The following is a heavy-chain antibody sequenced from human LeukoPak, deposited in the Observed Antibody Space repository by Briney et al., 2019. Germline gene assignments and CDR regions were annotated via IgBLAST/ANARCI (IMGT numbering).Heavy chain of an antibody. Sequence: GGSLRLSCAASGFTFSSYAMSWVRQAPGKGLEWVSAISGSGGSTYYADSVKGRFTISRDNSKNTLYLQMNSLRAEDTAVYYCAKSGWELLGVYYYYYYMDVWCKGTTVTVSS. CDR3: AKSGWELLGVYYYYYYMDV. CDR1: GFTFSSYA. D-gene: IGHD1-26*01. V-gene: IGHV3-23*01. CDR2: ISGSGGST. J-gene: IGHJ6*03.